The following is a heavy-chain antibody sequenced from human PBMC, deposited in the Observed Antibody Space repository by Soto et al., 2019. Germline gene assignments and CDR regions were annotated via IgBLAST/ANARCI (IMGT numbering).Heavy chain of an antibody. J-gene: IGHJ3*02. CDR3: AKEGRLVVVPTGAFDI. CDR2: ISYDGSNK. Sequence: PGGSLRLSCAASGFTFSSYGMHWVRQAPGKGLEWVAVISYDGSNKYYADSVKGRFTISRDNSKNTLYLQMNSLRAEDTAVYYCAKEGRLVVVPTGAFDIWGQGTMVTVSS. D-gene: IGHD3-22*01. V-gene: IGHV3-30*18. CDR1: GFTFSSYG.